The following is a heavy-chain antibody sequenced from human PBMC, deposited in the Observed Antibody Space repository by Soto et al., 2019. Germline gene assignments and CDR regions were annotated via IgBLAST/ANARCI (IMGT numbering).Heavy chain of an antibody. CDR2: SNHSGST. D-gene: IGHD6-6*01. CDR1: GGSCSGYY. Sequence: SETLSLTSAVYGGSCSGYYWSWIRQRPGKGLEWIGESNHSGSTNYNPSLKSRVTLSVDTSKNQFSLKLSSVTAADTAVYYCARRTSKLVLRGGGWFGPWGQGTLVTVSS. CDR3: ARRTSKLVLRGGGWFGP. V-gene: IGHV4-34*01. J-gene: IGHJ5*02.